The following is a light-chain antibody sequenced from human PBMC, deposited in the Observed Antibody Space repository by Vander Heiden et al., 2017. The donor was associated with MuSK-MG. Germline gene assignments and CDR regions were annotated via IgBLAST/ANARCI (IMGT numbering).Light chain of an antibody. Sequence: DIQLTQSPSSLSASVGDRVTITCRASQTIFNYLNWYQQRPGKAPKLLIYSASTLQSGTPPRFSGSASGTDFTLVISMLQPEDFATYYCQQGDTTPLTFGGGTKIETK. V-gene: IGKV1-39*01. J-gene: IGKJ4*01. CDR3: QQGDTTPLT. CDR2: SAS. CDR1: QTIFNY.